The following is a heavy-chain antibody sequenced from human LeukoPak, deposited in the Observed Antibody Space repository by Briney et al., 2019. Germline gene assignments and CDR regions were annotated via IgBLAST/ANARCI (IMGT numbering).Heavy chain of an antibody. CDR3: ARGRIGIRKLKTPYYFDY. J-gene: IGHJ4*02. D-gene: IGHD1-1*01. Sequence: KPSETLSLTCAVYGGSFSGYYWSWIRQPPGKGLEWIGEINHSGSTNYNPSLKSRVTISVDTSKNQFSLKLSSVTAADTAVYYCARGRIGIRKLKTPYYFDYWGQGTLVTVSS. CDR2: INHSGST. CDR1: GGSFSGYY. V-gene: IGHV4-34*01.